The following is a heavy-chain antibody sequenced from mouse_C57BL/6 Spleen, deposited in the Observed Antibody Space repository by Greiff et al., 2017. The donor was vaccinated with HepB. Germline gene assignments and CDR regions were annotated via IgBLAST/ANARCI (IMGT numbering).Heavy chain of an antibody. Sequence: VQRVESGAELVRPGASVKLSCKASGYTFTDYYINWVKQRPGQGLEWIARIYPGSGNTYYNEKFKGKATLTAEKSSSTAYMQLSSLTSEDSAVYFCARDDYDGTWGQGTLVTVSA. CDR1: GYTFTDYY. CDR2: IYPGSGNT. J-gene: IGHJ3*01. CDR3: ARDDYDGT. V-gene: IGHV1-76*01. D-gene: IGHD2-4*01.